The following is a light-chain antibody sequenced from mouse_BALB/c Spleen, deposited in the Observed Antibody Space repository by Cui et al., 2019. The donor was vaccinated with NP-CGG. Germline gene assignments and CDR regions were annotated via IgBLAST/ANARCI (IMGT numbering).Light chain of an antibody. V-gene: IGLV1*01. Sequence: HAVVTNESAVTTSPGETVTLTCRSSTGTITTSNYANWVQEKPDHVFTGLIGGTNNRAPGVPARFSGSLIGDKAALTITGTQTEDEAIYFCALWYSNHWVFGGGTKLTVL. CDR1: TGTITTSNY. CDR2: GTN. J-gene: IGLJ1*01. CDR3: ALWYSNHWV.